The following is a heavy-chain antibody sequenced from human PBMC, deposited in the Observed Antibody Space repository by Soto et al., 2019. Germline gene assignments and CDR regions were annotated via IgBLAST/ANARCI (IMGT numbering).Heavy chain of an antibody. V-gene: IGHV1-69*01. J-gene: IGHJ4*02. CDR3: ARDGHEVYSSCWLDYFDY. D-gene: IGHD6-19*01. CDR1: GGTFSSYA. Sequence: QVQLVQSGAEVKKPGSSVKVSCKASGGTFSSYAISWVRQAPGQGLEWMGGIIPIFGTANYAQKFQGRVTITADESTSTAYMELSSLRSEDTAVYYCARDGHEVYSSCWLDYFDYWGQGTLVTVSS. CDR2: IIPIFGTA.